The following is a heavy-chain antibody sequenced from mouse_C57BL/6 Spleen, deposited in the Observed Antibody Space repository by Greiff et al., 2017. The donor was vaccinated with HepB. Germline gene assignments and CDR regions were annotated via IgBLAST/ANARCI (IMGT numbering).Heavy chain of an antibody. V-gene: IGHV1-69*01. CDR2: IDPSDSYT. CDR3: ARGREGGFAY. Sequence: QVQLQQPGAELVMPGASVKLSCKASGYTFTSYWMHWVKQRPGQGLEWIGEIDPSDSYTNYNQKFKGKSTLTVDKSSSTAYMQLSSLTSEDSAVYYCARGREGGFAYWGQGTLVTVSA. J-gene: IGHJ3*01. CDR1: GYTFTSYW.